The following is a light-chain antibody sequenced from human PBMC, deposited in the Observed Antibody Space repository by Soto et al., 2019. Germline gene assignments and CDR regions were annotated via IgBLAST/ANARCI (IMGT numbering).Light chain of an antibody. Sequence: EIVMTQSPVTLSVSPGERVTLSCRASQNVNINLAWYQQRPGKAPRVLIYGASNRASGIPDRFSGSGYRTDFTLPSSSLEPDDFALYYCQQYKDWPPRTFGGGTRVEIK. J-gene: IGKJ4*01. CDR1: QNVNIN. CDR3: QQYKDWPPRT. V-gene: IGKV3D-15*01. CDR2: GAS.